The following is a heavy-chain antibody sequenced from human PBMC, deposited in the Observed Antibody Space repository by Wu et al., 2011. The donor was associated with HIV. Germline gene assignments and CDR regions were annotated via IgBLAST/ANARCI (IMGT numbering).Heavy chain of an antibody. D-gene: IGHD3-22*01. CDR2: MNPNSGNT. CDR1: GYTFTSYD. Sequence: SVKVSCKASGYTFTSYDINWVRQATGQGLEWMGWMNPNSGNTGYAQKFQGRVTMTRNTSISTAYMDLSSLRSEDTAVYYCACLSPSHYYYDRSAFGYWGQGTLVTVSS. J-gene: IGHJ4*02. CDR3: ACLSPSHYYYDRSAFGY. V-gene: IGHV1-8*02.